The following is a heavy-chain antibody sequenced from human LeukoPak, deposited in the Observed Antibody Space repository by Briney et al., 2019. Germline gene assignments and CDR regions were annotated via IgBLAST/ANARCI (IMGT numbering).Heavy chain of an antibody. CDR3: AVVGATTIDY. J-gene: IGHJ4*02. V-gene: IGHV4-34*01. CDR2: INHSGST. Sequence: SETLSFTCAVYGGSLSGYYWSWIRQPPGKGLEWIGEINHSGSTNYNPSLKSRVTISVDTSKNQFSLKLSSVTAADTAVYYCAVVGATTIDYWGQGTLVTVSS. D-gene: IGHD1-26*01. CDR1: GGSLSGYY.